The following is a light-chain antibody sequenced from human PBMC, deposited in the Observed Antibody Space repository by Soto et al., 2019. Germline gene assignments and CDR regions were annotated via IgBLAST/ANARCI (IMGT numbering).Light chain of an antibody. CDR2: ASS. Sequence: QMTQSPSSLSASVGDRVTITCRASQTISTYLNWYQQKPGKAPKLLIYASSSLQSGVPSRFSGSGSGTDFTLTITSLQPEDFATYICQQSYGMPWTFGQGTKVEV. CDR3: QQSYGMPWT. CDR1: QTISTY. V-gene: IGKV1-39*01. J-gene: IGKJ1*01.